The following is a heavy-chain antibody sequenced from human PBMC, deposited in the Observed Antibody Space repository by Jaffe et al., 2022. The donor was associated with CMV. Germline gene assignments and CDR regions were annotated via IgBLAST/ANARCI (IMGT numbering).Heavy chain of an antibody. D-gene: IGHD4-17*01. V-gene: IGHV3-49*05. CDR2: IRSKAYGGTT. CDR3: TRDVTVTTGFFDY. Sequence: EVQLVESGGGLVKPGRSLRLSCTASGFTFGDYAMSWFRQAPGKGLEWVGFIRSKAYGGTTEYAASVKGRFTISRDDSKSIAYLQMNSLKTEDTAVYYCTRDVTVTTGFFDYWGQGTLVTVSS. J-gene: IGHJ4*02. CDR1: GFTFGDYA.